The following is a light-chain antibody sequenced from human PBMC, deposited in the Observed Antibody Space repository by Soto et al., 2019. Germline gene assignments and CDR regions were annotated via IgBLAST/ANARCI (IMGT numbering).Light chain of an antibody. J-gene: IGLJ3*02. V-gene: IGLV1-40*01. Sequence: QSVLTPPPSVSGAPGQRVTISCTGSSSNIGAGYDVHWYQQLPGTAPKLLISGNSNRPSGVPDRFSGSKSGTSASLAITGLQAEDDADYYCQSYDSSLSGWVFGGGTKVTVL. CDR2: GNS. CDR1: SSNIGAGYD. CDR3: QSYDSSLSGWV.